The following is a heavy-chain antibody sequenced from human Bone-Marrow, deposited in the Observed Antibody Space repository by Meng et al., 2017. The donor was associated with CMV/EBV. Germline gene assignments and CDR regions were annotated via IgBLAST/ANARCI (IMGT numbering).Heavy chain of an antibody. D-gene: IGHD3-16*01. Sequence: LTCAVYGGSFSNYSWSWIRQPPGKGLEWFGEIDHSGSTSYNPSLKSRVTISVDTSKNQFSLRLSSVTAADTAVYYCARWGMNTAYFDFWGQGTLVTVSS. V-gene: IGHV4-34*01. J-gene: IGHJ4*02. CDR2: IDHSGST. CDR1: GGSFSNYS. CDR3: ARWGMNTAYFDF.